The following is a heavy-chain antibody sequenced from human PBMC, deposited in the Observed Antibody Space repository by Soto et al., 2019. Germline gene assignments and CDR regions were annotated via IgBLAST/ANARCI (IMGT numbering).Heavy chain of an antibody. CDR2: IYHSGST. V-gene: IGHV4-30-2*01. J-gene: IGHJ6*02. CDR3: ARAGFWAGKHMDV. D-gene: IGHD3-9*01. CDR1: GGSISSGGYS. Sequence: SETLSLTCAVSGGSISSGGYSWSWIRQPPGKGLEWIGYIYHSGSTYYNPSLKSRVTISVDRSKNQFSLRLSSVTAADTAVYYCARAGFWAGKHMDVWGQGTTVTVSS.